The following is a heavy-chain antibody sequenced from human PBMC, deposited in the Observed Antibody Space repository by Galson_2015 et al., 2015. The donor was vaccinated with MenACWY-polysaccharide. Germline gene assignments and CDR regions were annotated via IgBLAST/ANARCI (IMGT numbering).Heavy chain of an antibody. CDR2: IHYRGST. J-gene: IGHJ4*02. CDR3: ARYNIAAGDFDY. CDR1: GASTSSGGYC. V-gene: IGHV4-31*03. Sequence: TLSLSCTVSGASTSSGGYCWSWIRQHPGEGLEWMGYIHYRGSTSYNLYRRSRLTISGDASNGQFSLKLSSVTAADTAVYYCARYNIAAGDFDYWGQGALVTVSS. D-gene: IGHD6-25*01.